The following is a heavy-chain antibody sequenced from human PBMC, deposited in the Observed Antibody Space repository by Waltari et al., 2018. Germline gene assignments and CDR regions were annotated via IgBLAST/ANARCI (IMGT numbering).Heavy chain of an antibody. CDR2: INPNGGST. J-gene: IGHJ4*02. CDR1: WDALPSPY. V-gene: IGHV1-2*02. Sequence: LVQSGAAVMKPGAPVKVSCQVSWDALPSPYIHWVRQAPGQGLEWMGWINPNGGSTHYAQRYRGRITMTWDTSMTTSYMGLSGLRSDDTAVYYCAREYCGGDCRLFDFWGQGTLVTVSS. CDR3: AREYCGGDCRLFDF. D-gene: IGHD2-21*02.